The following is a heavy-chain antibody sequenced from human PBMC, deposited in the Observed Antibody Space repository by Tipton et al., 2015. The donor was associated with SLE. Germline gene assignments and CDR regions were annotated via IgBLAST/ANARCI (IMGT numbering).Heavy chain of an antibody. CDR2: ITTSGGST. D-gene: IGHD6-19*01. CDR3: ARDGAFAYSSGWDFDY. J-gene: IGHJ4*02. CDR1: GFTFSSYA. V-gene: IGHV3-23*01. Sequence: GSLRLSCAASGFTFSSYAMSWVRQAPGKGLEWVSAITTSGGSTYYADSVKGRFTISRDTSKNTLYLQMSSLTVEDTAVYYCARDGAFAYSSGWDFDYWGQGTLVTVSS.